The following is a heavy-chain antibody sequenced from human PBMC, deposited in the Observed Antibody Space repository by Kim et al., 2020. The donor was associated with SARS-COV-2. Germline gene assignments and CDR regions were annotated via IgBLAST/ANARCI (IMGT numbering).Heavy chain of an antibody. CDR1: GFTFTNYA. V-gene: IGHV3-23*01. J-gene: IGHJ4*01. CDR2: IRDSGDIT. Sequence: GGSLRLSCIVSGFTFTNYAMNWVRQAPGQGLEWVSLIRDSGDITYYADAVKGRFTISRDNSKNTVYLQMNSLRAEDTAIYYCAKDRGSSGGWPVLDYWG. CDR3: AKDRGSSGGWPVLDY. D-gene: IGHD2-15*01.